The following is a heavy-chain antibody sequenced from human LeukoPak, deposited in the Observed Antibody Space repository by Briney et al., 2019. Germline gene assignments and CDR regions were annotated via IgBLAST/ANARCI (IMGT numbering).Heavy chain of an antibody. D-gene: IGHD6-13*01. J-gene: IGHJ5*02. CDR1: GDSISSSSYY. V-gene: IGHV4-39*01. Sequence: SETLSLTCTVSGDSISSSSYYWGWIRQPPGTGLEWIGSIYYSGSTYYNPSLKSRVTISVDTSKNQFSLKLSSVTAADTAVYYCARLITGSWQWFDPWGQGTLVTVSS. CDR3: ARLITGSWQWFDP. CDR2: IYYSGST.